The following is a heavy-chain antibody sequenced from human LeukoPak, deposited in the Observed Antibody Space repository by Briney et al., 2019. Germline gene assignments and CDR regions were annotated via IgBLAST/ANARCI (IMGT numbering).Heavy chain of an antibody. J-gene: IGHJ6*02. CDR2: IYTSGST. CDR1: GGSISSGRYY. Sequence: SQTLSLTWTVPGGSISSGRYYWSWIRQPAGRGLEWIGRIYTSGSTNYNPSLKSRVTISVDTSKNQFSLKLSSVTAADTAVYYCAREKVGRYYYYYGMDGGGQGTTVTVS. V-gene: IGHV4-61*02. CDR3: AREKVGRYYYYYGMDG. D-gene: IGHD1-26*01.